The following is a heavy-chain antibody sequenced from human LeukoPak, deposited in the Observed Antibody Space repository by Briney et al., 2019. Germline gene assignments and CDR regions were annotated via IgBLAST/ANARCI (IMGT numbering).Heavy chain of an antibody. CDR2: INPSGGST. D-gene: IGHD3-9*01. CDR1: GYTFTSYY. J-gene: IGHJ6*02. Sequence: ASVEVSCKASGYTFTSYYMHWVRQAPGQGLEWMGIINPSGGSTSYAQKFQGRVTMTRDTSTSTVYMELSSLRSEDTAVYYCARDPPFDWLLHGMDVWGQGTTVTVSS. CDR3: ARDPPFDWLLHGMDV. V-gene: IGHV1-46*01.